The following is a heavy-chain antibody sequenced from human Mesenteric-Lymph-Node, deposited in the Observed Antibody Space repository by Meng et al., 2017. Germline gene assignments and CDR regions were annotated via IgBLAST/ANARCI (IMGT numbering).Heavy chain of an antibody. CDR1: GGSIRNDQW. Sequence: VQLQQPGPGLCKRSGTLSLTCDVSGGSIRNDQWWSWVRQAPGKGLEWIGEIYHSGRTNYNPSLKSRVTISVDTSKNQFSLKLSSVTAADTAVYYCARGSRSSLYSNFDYWGQGTLVTVSS. CDR3: ARGSRSSLYSNFDY. D-gene: IGHD6-13*01. CDR2: IYHSGRT. V-gene: IGHV4-4*02. J-gene: IGHJ4*02.